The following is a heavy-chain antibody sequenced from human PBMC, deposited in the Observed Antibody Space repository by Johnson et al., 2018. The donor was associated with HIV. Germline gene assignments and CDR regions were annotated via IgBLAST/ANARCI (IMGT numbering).Heavy chain of an antibody. CDR3: ARGRAWDHDAFDI. CDR2: ISWDSGSI. CDR1: GFTFDDYA. Sequence: VQLVESGGGLVQPGRSLRLSCAASGFTFDDYAMHWVRQSPGKGLEWVSGISWDSGSIAYADSVKGRFTISRDNSKNTLYLQMNSLRAEDTAVYYCARGRAWDHDAFDIWGQGTMVTVSS. J-gene: IGHJ3*02. D-gene: IGHD1-26*01. V-gene: IGHV3-9*01.